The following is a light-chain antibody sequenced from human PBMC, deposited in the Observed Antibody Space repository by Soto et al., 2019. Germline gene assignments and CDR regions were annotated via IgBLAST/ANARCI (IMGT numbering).Light chain of an antibody. V-gene: IGKV3-20*01. CDR3: QQYGSSPT. Sequence: EIVLTQSPGTLSLFPGERATLSCRASQSLTTRYLAWYQQKPGQAPRLLIYGASSSATGIPDRFSGSGSGTDFSLTISGLKPEDFAMYSCQQYGSSPTFGQGTRREIK. CDR1: QSLTTRY. J-gene: IGKJ5*01. CDR2: GAS.